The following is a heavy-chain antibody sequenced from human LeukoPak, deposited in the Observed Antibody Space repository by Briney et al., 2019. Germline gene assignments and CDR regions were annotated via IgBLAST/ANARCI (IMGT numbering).Heavy chain of an antibody. CDR1: GFTFTSCA. D-gene: IGHD3-10*01. J-gene: IGHJ4*02. V-gene: IGHV3-30*18. Sequence: GGSLRLFCGASGFTFTSCAMHWVRQAPGMGLEWVAIISADETKEYYVDSVKGRFTISRDNSKNMLYLQMNSLRPEDSAVYYCAKVIYGGPIDYWGQGTLVTVSS. CDR2: ISADETKE. CDR3: AKVIYGGPIDY.